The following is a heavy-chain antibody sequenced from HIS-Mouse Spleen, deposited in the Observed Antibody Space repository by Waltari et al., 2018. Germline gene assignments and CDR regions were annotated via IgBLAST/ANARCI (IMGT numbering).Heavy chain of an antibody. CDR3: AREIPYSSSWYDWYFDL. D-gene: IGHD6-13*01. Sequence: QLQLQESGPGLVKPSETLSLTCTVSGGSISSSSYYWGWIRQPPGKGLGWIGSSYYSGSTYYNQSLKSRVTISVDTSKNQFALKLSSVTAADTAVYYCAREIPYSSSWYDWYFDLWGRGTLVTVSS. CDR2: SYYSGST. CDR1: GGSISSSSYY. J-gene: IGHJ2*01. V-gene: IGHV4-39*07.